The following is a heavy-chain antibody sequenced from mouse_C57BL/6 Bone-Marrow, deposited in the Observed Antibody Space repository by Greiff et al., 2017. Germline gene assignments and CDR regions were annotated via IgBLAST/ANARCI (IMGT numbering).Heavy chain of an antibody. V-gene: IGHV1-50*01. CDR3: ARDGAAGFAY. CDR2: IDPSDSYT. J-gene: IGHJ3*01. Sequence: VKLQESGAELVKPGASVKLSCKASGYTFTSYWMPWVQQRPGQGLEWIVEIDPSDSYTNYNQKFKGQSTLTVDTSSSTAYMQLSSLTSEDAAVYYCARDGAAGFAYWGQGTLGTVSA. CDR1: GYTFTSYW.